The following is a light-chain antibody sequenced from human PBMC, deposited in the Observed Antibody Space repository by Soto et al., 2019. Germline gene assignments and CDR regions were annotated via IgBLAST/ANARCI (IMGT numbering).Light chain of an antibody. V-gene: IGLV2-14*03. CDR3: NSYTSSSTLV. Sequence: QSVLTQPASVSGSPGQSITISCTGTSSDVGGFNYVSWYQQHPGKAPKLMIYEVSNRPSGVSNRFSGSKSGNTASLTISGLQAEDEADYYCNSYTSSSTLVFGAGTQVTVL. CDR2: EVS. J-gene: IGLJ1*01. CDR1: SSDVGGFNY.